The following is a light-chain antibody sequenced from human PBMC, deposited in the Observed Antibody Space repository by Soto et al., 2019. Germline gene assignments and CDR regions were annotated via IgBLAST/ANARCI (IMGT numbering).Light chain of an antibody. CDR3: QQYGSSASIT. J-gene: IGKJ5*01. Sequence: EIVMTHSPATLSVSPWEIATFSCRASQSVSSNLAWYQQKPGQAPRLLIYGASTRATGIPARFSGSESGTDFTLSISRLEPEDFAMYYCQQYGSSASITFGQGTRLEIK. V-gene: IGKV3-15*01. CDR2: GAS. CDR1: QSVSSN.